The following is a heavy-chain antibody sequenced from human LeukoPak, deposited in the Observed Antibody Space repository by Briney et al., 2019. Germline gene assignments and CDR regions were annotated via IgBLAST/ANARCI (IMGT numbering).Heavy chain of an antibody. CDR3: VRHMTTDMLDAFDI. Sequence: PSETLSLXCDVSGYSISSGYHWAWIRQFPGKGLEWIGSIFHSGSTYDNPSLKSRVTTSVDASKNYFSLTLSSVTAADTAVYHCVRHMTTDMLDAFDIWGQGTMVIISS. CDR2: IFHSGST. V-gene: IGHV4-38-2*01. J-gene: IGHJ3*02. CDR1: GYSISSGYH. D-gene: IGHD3-10*02.